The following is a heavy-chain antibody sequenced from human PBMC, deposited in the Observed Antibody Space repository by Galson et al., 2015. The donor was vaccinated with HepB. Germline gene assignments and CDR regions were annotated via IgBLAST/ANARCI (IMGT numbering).Heavy chain of an antibody. CDR1: GFTFSSYA. V-gene: IGHV3-23*01. Sequence: SLRLSCAASGFTFSSYAMSWVRQAPGKGLEWVSALSGSGGSTYYADSVKGRFIISRDNSKNTLYLQMNSLRAEDTAVYYCAKGYYSGSYWRVPPSFDYWGQGTLVTVSS. J-gene: IGHJ4*02. D-gene: IGHD1-26*01. CDR3: AKGYYSGSYWRVPPSFDY. CDR2: LSGSGGST.